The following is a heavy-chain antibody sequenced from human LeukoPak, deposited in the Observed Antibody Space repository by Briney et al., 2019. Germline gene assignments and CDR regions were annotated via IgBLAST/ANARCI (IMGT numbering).Heavy chain of an antibody. Sequence: GGSLRLSCAASGFTFSSYEMNWVRQAPGKGLEWVSYVISSGTTIYYADSVKGRFTVSRDNAKNSLYLQMNSLRAEDTALYYCARQVASGFDPWGQGTLVTVSS. CDR2: VISSGTTI. CDR3: ARQVASGFDP. CDR1: GFTFSSYE. V-gene: IGHV3-48*03. J-gene: IGHJ5*02.